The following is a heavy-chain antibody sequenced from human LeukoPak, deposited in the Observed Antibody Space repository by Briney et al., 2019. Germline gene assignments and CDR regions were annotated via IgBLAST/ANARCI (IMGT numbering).Heavy chain of an antibody. CDR3: ARLSDTEGGSTSYRASDI. D-gene: IGHD3-16*02. J-gene: IGHJ3*02. CDR2: IRQDGSDK. V-gene: IGHV3-7*01. CDR1: GFTFTTHW. Sequence: GGSLRLSCAASGFTFTTHWMSWVRQAPGKGLEWVANIRQDGSDKHYAESVKGRFTISRDNAKKSLNLQMNSLRAEDTAVYYCARLSDTEGGSTSYRASDIWGQGTLDIVSS.